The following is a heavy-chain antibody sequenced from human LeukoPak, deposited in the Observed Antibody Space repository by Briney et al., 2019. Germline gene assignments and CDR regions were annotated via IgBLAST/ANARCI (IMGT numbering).Heavy chain of an antibody. CDR3: AKDMGGTYGDYFYGNGMDV. V-gene: IGHV3-43*02. CDR1: GFTFDDYA. D-gene: IGHD4-17*01. J-gene: IGHJ6*02. Sequence: GGFLRLSCAASGFTFDDYAMHWVRQAPGKGLEWVSLISGDGGSTYYADFVKGRFTISRDNSKNSLYLQMNSLRTEDTALYYCAKDMGGTYGDYFYGNGMDVWGQGTTVTVSS. CDR2: ISGDGGST.